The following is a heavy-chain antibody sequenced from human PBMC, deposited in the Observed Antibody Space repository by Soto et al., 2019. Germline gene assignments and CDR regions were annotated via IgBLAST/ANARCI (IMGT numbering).Heavy chain of an antibody. Sequence: PGESLKISCEGSGYNFASFWIGWVRQMPGKGLEWVGIIYPGDSDTRYGPSFQGQVTISVDKSISTASLQWSSLKASDTAVYYCARQGNGAEGFDYWGQGTLVTVSS. CDR2: IYPGDSDT. CDR3: ARQGNGAEGFDY. J-gene: IGHJ4*02. V-gene: IGHV5-51*01. D-gene: IGHD2-8*01. CDR1: GYNFASFW.